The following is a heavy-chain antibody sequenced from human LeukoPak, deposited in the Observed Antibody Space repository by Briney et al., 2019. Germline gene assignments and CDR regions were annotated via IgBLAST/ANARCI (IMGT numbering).Heavy chain of an antibody. J-gene: IGHJ4*02. CDR1: GFTFSTYE. CDR3: AREPSGDYYAYYFDL. D-gene: IGHD3-22*01. CDR2: ISSGGSTI. Sequence: GGSLRLSCAASGFTFSTYEMNWVRQTPGKGLEWVSYISSGGSTIYYADSVKGRFTISRDNAKNAVYLQMNSLRAEDTAVYYCAREPSGDYYAYYFDLWGQGTLVTVSS. V-gene: IGHV3-48*03.